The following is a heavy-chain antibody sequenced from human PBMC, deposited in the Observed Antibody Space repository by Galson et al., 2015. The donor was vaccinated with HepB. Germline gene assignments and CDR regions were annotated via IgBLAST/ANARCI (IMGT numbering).Heavy chain of an antibody. CDR2: VNPYSGNT. CDR3: ARGDLHCSSASCYNF. J-gene: IGHJ4*02. D-gene: IGHD2-2*02. CDR1: GYIFTDYD. Sequence: SVKVSCKASGYIFTDYDINWVRQATGQGLEWMGWVNPYSGNTGYAQKFQGRVTMTRDTSTSTAYLELSGLSSEDPARYFCARGDLHCSSASCYNFWGQGTLVTVSS. V-gene: IGHV1-8*01.